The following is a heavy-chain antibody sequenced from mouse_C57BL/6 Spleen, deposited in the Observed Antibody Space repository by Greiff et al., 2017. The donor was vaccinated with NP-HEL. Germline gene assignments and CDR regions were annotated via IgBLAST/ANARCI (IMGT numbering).Heavy chain of an antibody. CDR1: GYTFTSYW. Sequence: QVQLQQPGAELVMPGASVKLSCKASGYTFTSYWMHWVKQRPGQGLEWIGEIDPSDSYTNYNQKFKGKSTLTVDKSSSTAYMQLSSLTSEDSAVYYCARGDSSGFLWFAYWGQGTLVTVSA. J-gene: IGHJ3*01. CDR3: ARGDSSGFLWFAY. V-gene: IGHV1-69*01. D-gene: IGHD3-2*02. CDR2: IDPSDSYT.